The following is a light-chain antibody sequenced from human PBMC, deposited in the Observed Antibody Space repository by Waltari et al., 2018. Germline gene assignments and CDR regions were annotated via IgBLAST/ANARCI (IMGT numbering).Light chain of an antibody. CDR2: DVT. CDR1: TSDVGGYNY. CDR3: CSFAGTYTWV. J-gene: IGLJ3*02. V-gene: IGLV2-11*01. Sequence: SALTQPRSVSGSPGQSVTISCTGTTSDVGGYNYVSWYQHHPGKAPKHMILDVTQRPSGVPDRFSGSKSANTASLTISGLQAEDEADYYCCSFAGTYTWVFGGGTKVTVL.